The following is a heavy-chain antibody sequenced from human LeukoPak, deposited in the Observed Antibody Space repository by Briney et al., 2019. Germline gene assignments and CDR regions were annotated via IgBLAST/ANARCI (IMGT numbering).Heavy chain of an antibody. CDR1: GGSVSSGSYY. J-gene: IGHJ4*02. CDR2: IYYSGST. CDR3: AREDYYDYVWGSYRLDYFDY. V-gene: IGHV4-61*01. Sequence: SETLSLTCTVSGGSVSSGSYYWSWIRQPPGKGLEWIGYIYYSGSTNYNPSLKSRVTISVDTSKNQFSLKLSSVTAADTAVYYCAREDYYDYVWGSYRLDYFDYWGQGTLVTVSS. D-gene: IGHD3-16*02.